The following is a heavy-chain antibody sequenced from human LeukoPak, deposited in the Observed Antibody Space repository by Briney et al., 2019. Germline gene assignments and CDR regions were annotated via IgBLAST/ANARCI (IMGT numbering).Heavy chain of an antibody. CDR3: ARAGIAVAADFDY. Sequence: GGSLRLSCAASGFTFSSYWMSWVRQAPGKGLEWVANIKQDGSEKYYVDSVKGRFTISRDNAKNSLYLQMNSLRAEDTAVYYCARAGIAVAADFDYWGQGTLVTVSS. V-gene: IGHV3-7*01. CDR1: GFTFSSYW. CDR2: IKQDGSEK. J-gene: IGHJ4*02. D-gene: IGHD6-19*01.